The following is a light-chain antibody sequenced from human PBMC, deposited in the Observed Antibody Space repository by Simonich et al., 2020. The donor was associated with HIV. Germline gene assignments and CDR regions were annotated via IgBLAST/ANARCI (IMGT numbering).Light chain of an antibody. V-gene: IGKV1-NL1*01. CDR3: QQYYNTLFT. Sequence: DIQMTQSPSSLSASVGDRVTITCRASQGISNSLAWYQQKPGKAPKLLLYAASRLESGVPARFSGSGSGTDYTLTISSLQPEDVATYYCQQYYNTLFTFGPGTKVDIK. CDR2: AAS. CDR1: QGISNS. J-gene: IGKJ3*01.